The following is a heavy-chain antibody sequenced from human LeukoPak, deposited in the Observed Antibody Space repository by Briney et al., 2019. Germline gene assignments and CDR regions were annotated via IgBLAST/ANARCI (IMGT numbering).Heavy chain of an antibody. CDR2: IDSDGSST. CDR1: GFTFSSYW. Sequence: GGSLRLSCAASGFTFSSYWMHWVRQAPGKGLVWVSRIDSDGSSTSYADSVKGRFTISRDNAKNTLYLQMNSLRAEDTAVYYCARDPPYCGGYCYSAPFDYWGQGTLVTVSS. CDR3: ARDPPYCGGYCYSAPFDY. V-gene: IGHV3-74*01. J-gene: IGHJ4*02. D-gene: IGHD2-21*02.